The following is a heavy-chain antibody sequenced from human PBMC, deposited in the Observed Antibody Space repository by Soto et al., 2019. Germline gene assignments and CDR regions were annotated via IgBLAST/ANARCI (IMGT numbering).Heavy chain of an antibody. Sequence: QVQLVQSGAEEKKPGASVKVSCKASGYTFSNYAIQWVRQAPGQRLEWMGWINAGNGKTKYSENFQGRVTITRDTSATTAYMELSSLRSEDTAVYYCAKAIWYNGNYYFDYWGQGTLVTVSS. CDR3: AKAIWYNGNYYFDY. D-gene: IGHD1-26*01. CDR2: INAGNGKT. CDR1: GYTFSNYA. V-gene: IGHV1-3*05. J-gene: IGHJ4*02.